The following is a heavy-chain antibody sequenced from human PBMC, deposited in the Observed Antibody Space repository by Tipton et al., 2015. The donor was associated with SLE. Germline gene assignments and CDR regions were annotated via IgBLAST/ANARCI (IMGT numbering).Heavy chain of an antibody. CDR2: INGGSAGST. CDR3: AKSFSGWYDYFDY. J-gene: IGHJ4*02. V-gene: IGHV3-23*01. Sequence: SLRLSCAASGFTFSNYAMTWVRQAPGKGLEWVSGINGGSAGSTYYADSVKGRFTISRDNSKNTLYLQMNSLRAEDTAVYYCAKSFSGWYDYFDYWGQGTLVTVSS. CDR1: GFTFSNYA. D-gene: IGHD6-19*01.